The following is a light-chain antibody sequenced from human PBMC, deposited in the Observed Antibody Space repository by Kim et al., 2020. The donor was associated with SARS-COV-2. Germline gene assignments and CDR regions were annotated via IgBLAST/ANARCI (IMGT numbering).Light chain of an antibody. J-gene: IGKJ2*01. CDR3: QQAHSFPYT. Sequence: ASIGERGTITCRARQPLDTWLAWYQQKPGKAPKLLIYGASSLQTGVPSRFSGSGSGTYFTLSINSLQPEDFATYYCQQAHSFPYTFGQGTKVDIK. CDR1: QPLDTW. V-gene: IGKV1D-12*01. CDR2: GAS.